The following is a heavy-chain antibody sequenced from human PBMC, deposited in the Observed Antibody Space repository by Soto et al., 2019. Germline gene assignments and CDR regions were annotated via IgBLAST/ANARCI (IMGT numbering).Heavy chain of an antibody. CDR1: GYTFTSYG. J-gene: IGHJ6*02. V-gene: IGHV1-18*01. Sequence: ASVKVSCKASGYTFTSYGISWVRQAPGQGLEWMGWISAFNGNTYYAQKLQGRVTMTTDTSTSTAYMELSSLRSEDTAVYYCARDSGRSDVVPAAISAMDVWGQGTTVTVSS. CDR2: ISAFNGNT. D-gene: IGHD2-2*01. CDR3: ARDSGRSDVVPAAISAMDV.